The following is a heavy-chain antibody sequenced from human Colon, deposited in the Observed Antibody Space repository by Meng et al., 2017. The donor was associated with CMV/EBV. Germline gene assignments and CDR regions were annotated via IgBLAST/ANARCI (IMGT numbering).Heavy chain of an antibody. CDR1: GFTFSHYW. CDR3: ASSMTGTRYGMDV. D-gene: IGHD3-9*01. V-gene: IGHV3-74*03. J-gene: IGHJ6*02. Sequence: GGSLRLSCDASGFTFSHYWVHWVRQAPGKGLVWVSRINSDGSIIKYADSVKGRFTISRDNAKNTLYLQVNSVRAEDTAVYFCASSMTGTRYGMDVWGQGTTVTVSS. CDR2: INSDGSII.